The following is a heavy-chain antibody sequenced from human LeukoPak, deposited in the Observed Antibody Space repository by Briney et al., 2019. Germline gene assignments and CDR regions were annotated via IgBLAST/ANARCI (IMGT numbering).Heavy chain of an antibody. CDR3: ARDVWSSDLISMIRPGAN. D-gene: IGHD3-10*01. J-gene: IGHJ4*02. CDR2: ISYDGSNK. CDR1: GFNFSSNG. V-gene: IGHV3-30*03. Sequence: TGGSLRLSCAASGFNFSSNGMHWVRQAPGKGLDWVAVISYDGSNKYYADSVKGRFTISRDNSKNTLFLQMSSLRTEDTAVYYCARDVWSSDLISMIRPGANWGQGTLVTVSS.